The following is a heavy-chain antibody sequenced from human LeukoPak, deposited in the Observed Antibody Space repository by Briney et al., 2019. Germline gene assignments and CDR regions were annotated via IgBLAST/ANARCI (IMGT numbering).Heavy chain of an antibody. V-gene: IGHV4-34*01. CDR3: ARRRVLDY. Sequence: SETLSLTCAVYGGSFSGYYWSWIRQPPGKGLEWIGEINHSGSTNYNPSLKSRVTISVDTSKNQFSLNLSSATAADTAVYYCARRRVLDYWGQGTLVTVSS. CDR2: INHSGST. D-gene: IGHD3-10*01. J-gene: IGHJ4*02. CDR1: GGSFSGYY.